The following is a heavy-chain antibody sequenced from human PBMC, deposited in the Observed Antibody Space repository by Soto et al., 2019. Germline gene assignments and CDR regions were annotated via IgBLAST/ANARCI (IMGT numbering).Heavy chain of an antibody. CDR3: ARDRPQYCSGGRCDSRGSDY. V-gene: IGHV1-18*01. D-gene: IGHD2-15*01. Sequence: ASVKVSCKASGYTFTSYGISWVRQAPGQGLEWMGWISAYNGNTNYAQKLQGRVTMTTDTSTSTAYMELRSLRSDDTAVYYCARDRPQYCSGGRCDSRGSDYWGQGTLVTVSS. J-gene: IGHJ4*02. CDR2: ISAYNGNT. CDR1: GYTFTSYG.